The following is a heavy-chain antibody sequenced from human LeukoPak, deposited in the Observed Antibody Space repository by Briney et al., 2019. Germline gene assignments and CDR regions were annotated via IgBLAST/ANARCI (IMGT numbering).Heavy chain of an antibody. CDR1: GGSINTDNW. Sequence: SGTLSLTCAVSGGSINTDNWWSWVRQPPGKGLEWIGEIYHSGSTHYNPSLKSRVTTSVDKSKNRFSLNLSSVTAADTAVYYCARGPPNYGDRYFDYWGQGTLVTVSS. CDR3: ARGPPNYGDRYFDY. D-gene: IGHD4-17*01. J-gene: IGHJ4*02. CDR2: IYHSGST. V-gene: IGHV4-4*02.